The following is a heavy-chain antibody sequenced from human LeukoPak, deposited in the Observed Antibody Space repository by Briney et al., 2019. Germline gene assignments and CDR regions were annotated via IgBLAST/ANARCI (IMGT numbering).Heavy chain of an antibody. V-gene: IGHV4-39*01. D-gene: IGHD3-10*01. CDR2: IYYSGST. CDR3: ARLDNYYGSGSRLFFDY. Sequence: PSETLSLTCTVSGGSISSSSYYWGWIRQPPGKGLEWIGSIYYSGSTYYNPSLKSRVTISVDTSKNQFSLKLSSVTAADTAVYYCARLDNYYGSGSRLFFDYWGQGTLVTVSS. CDR1: GGSISSSSYY. J-gene: IGHJ4*02.